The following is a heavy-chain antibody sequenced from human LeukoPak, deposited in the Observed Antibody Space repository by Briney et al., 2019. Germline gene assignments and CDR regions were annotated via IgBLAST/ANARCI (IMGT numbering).Heavy chain of an antibody. J-gene: IGHJ3*02. CDR2: INPNSGGT. V-gene: IGHV1-2*02. CDR3: ARIRDGYNDAYDI. Sequence: ASVKVSCKTSGYTFTGYYMHWVRQAPGQGLEWMGWINPNSGGTNYAQKFQGRVTMTRDTSISTAYMELSRLRSDDTATYYCARIRDGYNDAYDIWGQGTVVTVPS. D-gene: IGHD5-24*01. CDR1: GYTFTGYY.